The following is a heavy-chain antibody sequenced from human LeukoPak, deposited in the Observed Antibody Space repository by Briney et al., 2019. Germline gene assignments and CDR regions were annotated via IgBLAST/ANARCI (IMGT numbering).Heavy chain of an antibody. Sequence: ASVKVSCKASGYTFTGYYMHWVRQAPGQGLEWMGWINPNSGGTNYAQKFQGRVTMTRDTSISTAYMELSRLRSDDTAVYYCARGGTMVRGVPVHNWFDPWGQGTLVTVSS. CDR3: ARGGTMVRGVPVHNWFDP. CDR2: INPNSGGT. V-gene: IGHV1-2*02. J-gene: IGHJ5*02. D-gene: IGHD3-10*01. CDR1: GYTFTGYY.